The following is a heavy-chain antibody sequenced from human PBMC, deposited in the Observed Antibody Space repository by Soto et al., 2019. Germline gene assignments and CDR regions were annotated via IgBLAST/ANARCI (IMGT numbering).Heavy chain of an antibody. CDR3: ASALGYCSSTSCSIYGMDV. J-gene: IGHJ6*02. Sequence: EVQLVESGGGLVKPGGSLRLSCAASGFTFSSYSMNWVRQAPGKGLEWVSSISSSSSYIYYADSVKGRFTISRDNAKNSLYLQMNSLRAEDTAVYYCASALGYCSSTSCSIYGMDVWGQGTTVTVSS. D-gene: IGHD2-2*01. CDR1: GFTFSSYS. CDR2: ISSSSSYI. V-gene: IGHV3-21*01.